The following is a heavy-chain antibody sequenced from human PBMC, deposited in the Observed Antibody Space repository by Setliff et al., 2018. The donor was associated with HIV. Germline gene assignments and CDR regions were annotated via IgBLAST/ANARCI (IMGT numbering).Heavy chain of an antibody. CDR1: GFTFSNSG. J-gene: IGHJ4*02. CDR3: GKDRTDVAATIANY. V-gene: IGHV3-30*02. Sequence: LRLSCAASGFTFSNSGIHWVRQAPGKGLEWVAFIRYDGIIEHYRDSVRGRFTISRDNSKNTVYLQMNSLRAEDTAVYYCGKDRTDVAATIANYWGQGTLVTVSS. CDR2: IRYDGIIE. D-gene: IGHD5-12*01.